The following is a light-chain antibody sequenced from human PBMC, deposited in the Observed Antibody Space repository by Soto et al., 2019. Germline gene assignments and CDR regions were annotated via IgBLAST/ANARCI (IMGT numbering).Light chain of an antibody. J-gene: IGKJ5*01. CDR3: LQDNEYPIT. V-gene: IGKV1-6*01. CDR2: AAS. Sequence: IQMTQSPSSLSASVGDSGTITSLASQGISSYLAWYQQKPGKAPKILIYAASSLQSGVPSRFSGSGSGRDFTLTISSLQPEDFATYYCLQDNEYPITFGQGTRLEIK. CDR1: QGISSY.